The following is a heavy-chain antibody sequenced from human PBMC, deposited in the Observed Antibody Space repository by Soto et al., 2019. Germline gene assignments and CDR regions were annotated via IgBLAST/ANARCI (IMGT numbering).Heavy chain of an antibody. CDR2: IYPDDSDT. D-gene: IGHD6-19*01. Sequence: PGESLKISCKGSGYSFTSYWIGWVRQMPGKGLEWMGIIYPDDSDTRYSPSFQGQVTISADKSISTAYLQWSSLKASDTAMYYCARPFFDSSDYFYGMDVWGQGTTVTVSS. CDR1: GYSFTSYW. J-gene: IGHJ6*02. CDR3: ARPFFDSSDYFYGMDV. V-gene: IGHV5-51*01.